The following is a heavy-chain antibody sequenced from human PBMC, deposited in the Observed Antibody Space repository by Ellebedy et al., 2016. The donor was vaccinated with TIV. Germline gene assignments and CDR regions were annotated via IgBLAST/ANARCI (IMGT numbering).Heavy chain of an antibody. Sequence: GESLKISCAASGFTFSSYWMHWVRQAPGKGLVWVSRISSDGSSTTYADSVKGRFTISRDNAKNTLYLQMNSLRAEDTAVYYCARDGAGATPLDYWGQGTLVAVSS. D-gene: IGHD1-26*01. V-gene: IGHV3-74*01. CDR2: ISSDGSST. J-gene: IGHJ4*02. CDR1: GFTFSSYW. CDR3: ARDGAGATPLDY.